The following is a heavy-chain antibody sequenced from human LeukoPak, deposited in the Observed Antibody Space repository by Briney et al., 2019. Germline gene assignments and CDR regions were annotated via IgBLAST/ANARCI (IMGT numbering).Heavy chain of an antibody. CDR3: ARDPTHYYDSSGYFDH. D-gene: IGHD3-22*01. Sequence: PGGSLRLSCAASGFTFSSYAMHWVRQAPSNGLELVAVISYDGSNKYYAYSVKGRFTISRENSKNTLYLQMNSLRAEDTAVYYCARDPTHYYDSSGYFDHWGQGTLVTVSS. CDR2: ISYDGSNK. J-gene: IGHJ4*02. V-gene: IGHV3-30-3*01. CDR1: GFTFSSYA.